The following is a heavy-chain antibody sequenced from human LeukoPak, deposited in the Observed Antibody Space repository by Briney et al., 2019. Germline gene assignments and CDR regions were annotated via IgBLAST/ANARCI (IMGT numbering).Heavy chain of an antibody. D-gene: IGHD3-3*01. Sequence: GGSLRLSCAASGFTFSNYWMTWVRQAPGKGLEWVADIKQDGGEKLYVNSVRGWFTISRDNAKMSLFLQMNSPRAEDTAVYYCARDNGVVHGVYYMDVWGKGTTVTVS. V-gene: IGHV3-7*01. CDR2: IKQDGGEK. CDR3: ARDNGVVHGVYYMDV. J-gene: IGHJ6*03. CDR1: GFTFSNYW.